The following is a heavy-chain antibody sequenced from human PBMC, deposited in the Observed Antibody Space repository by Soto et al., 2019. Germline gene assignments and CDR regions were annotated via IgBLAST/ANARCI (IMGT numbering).Heavy chain of an antibody. V-gene: IGHV4-30-4*01. Sequence: QVQLQESGPGLVKPSQTLSLTCTVSGGSISSGDYYWSWIRQPPGKGLEWIGYIYYSGSTYYNPSLKSRVTISVDTSKNQFSLKLSSVTAADTAVYYWARGDGDYVSRGDPDYWGQGTLVTVSS. D-gene: IGHD4-17*01. CDR3: ARGDGDYVSRGDPDY. CDR2: IYYSGST. CDR1: GGSISSGDYY. J-gene: IGHJ4*02.